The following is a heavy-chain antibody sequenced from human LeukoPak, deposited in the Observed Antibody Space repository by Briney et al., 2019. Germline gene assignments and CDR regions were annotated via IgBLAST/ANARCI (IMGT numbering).Heavy chain of an antibody. Sequence: PSGGSLRLSCAASGFTFSNYEMYWVRQGPGKGLEWVSYISNSGSIIYYADSVKGRFTISRDNAKNSLYLQMNSLRVEDTAVYYCARGWSSSADYWGHGTLVTVSS. CDR3: ARGWSSSADY. CDR1: GFTFSNYE. CDR2: ISNSGSII. J-gene: IGHJ4*01. V-gene: IGHV3-48*03. D-gene: IGHD6-6*01.